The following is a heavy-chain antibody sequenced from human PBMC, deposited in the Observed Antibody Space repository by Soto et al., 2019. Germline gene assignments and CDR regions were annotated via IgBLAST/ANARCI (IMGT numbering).Heavy chain of an antibody. CDR1: GYTFISYG. Sequence: QVKLAHSGGEVKKPGASVRVSCKASGYTFISYGIRGVRQATGHGLEWMGWISPYNGNTNCAQSFQGRVSMSTDTDTRTAYMELRSLRSDDTAVYYCARDSQKWLVDVFDIWCQGTMVTVSS. V-gene: IGHV1-18*01. CDR3: ARDSQKWLVDVFDI. CDR2: ISPYNGNT. J-gene: IGHJ3*02. D-gene: IGHD5-12*01.